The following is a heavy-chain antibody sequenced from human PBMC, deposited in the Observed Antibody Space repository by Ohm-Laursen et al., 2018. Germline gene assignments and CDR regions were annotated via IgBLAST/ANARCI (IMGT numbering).Heavy chain of an antibody. CDR2: INPSGGST. Sequence: EASVKVSCKASGYTFTSYYMHWVRQAPGQGLEWIAIINPSGGSTSYAQKFQGRVTMTRDTSTSTVYMELSSLRSEDTAVYYCARASQYPLFDYWGQGTLVTVSS. D-gene: IGHD2-2*02. V-gene: IGHV1-46*01. J-gene: IGHJ4*02. CDR3: ARASQYPLFDY. CDR1: GYTFTSYY.